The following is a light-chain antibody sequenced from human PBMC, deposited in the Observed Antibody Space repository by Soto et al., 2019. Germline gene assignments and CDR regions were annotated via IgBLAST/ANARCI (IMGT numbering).Light chain of an antibody. V-gene: IGKV1-5*01. CDR2: DAS. Sequence: DIQMTQSTSTLSASVGDRVTITCRASQSINIWLAWYQQKAGKAPKLLIYDASTLESGVPSRFSGSGSRTEFTLTISSLQPDDFATYYCQEYNSWRGEWTFGQGTKVEIK. CDR1: QSINIW. J-gene: IGKJ1*01. CDR3: QEYNSWRGEWT.